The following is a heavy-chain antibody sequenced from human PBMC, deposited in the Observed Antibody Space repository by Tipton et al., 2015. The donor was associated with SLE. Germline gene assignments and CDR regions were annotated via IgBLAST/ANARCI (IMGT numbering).Heavy chain of an antibody. J-gene: IGHJ4*02. CDR2: ISYDGSNK. CDR3: AREGDWNYVGPFDY. V-gene: IGHV3-30*04. Sequence: RSLRLSCAASGFTFSIYAMHWVRQPPGKGLEWVAVISYDGSNKYYADSVKGRFTISRDNSKNTLYLQMNSLRAEDTAVYYCAREGDWNYVGPFDYWGQGTLVTVSS. CDR1: GFTFSIYA. D-gene: IGHD1-7*01.